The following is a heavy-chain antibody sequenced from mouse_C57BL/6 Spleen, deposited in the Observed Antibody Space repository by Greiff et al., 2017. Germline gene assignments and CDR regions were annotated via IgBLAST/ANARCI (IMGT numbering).Heavy chain of an antibody. CDR3: ARGDSSGPYYYAMDY. D-gene: IGHD3-2*02. CDR1: GYTFTSYW. J-gene: IGHJ4*01. Sequence: QVQLKQPGAELVRPGSSVKLSCKASGYTFTSYWMHWVKQRPIQGLEWIGNIDPSDSETHYNQKFKDKATLTVDKSSSTAYMQLSSLTSEDSAVYYCARGDSSGPYYYAMDYWGQGTSVTVSS. CDR2: IDPSDSET. V-gene: IGHV1-52*01.